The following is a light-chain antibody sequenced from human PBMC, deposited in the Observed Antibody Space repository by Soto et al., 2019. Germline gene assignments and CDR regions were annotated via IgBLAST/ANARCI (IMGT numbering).Light chain of an antibody. CDR3: QQSYSTPLT. V-gene: IGKV1-39*01. CDR1: QSISSY. Sequence: DIQMTQSPSSLSASVGDRVTITCRASQSISSYLNWYQQKPGKAPKLLIYAASSLQSGVPSRFSGSGSGTDFTRTISSLQPEDFATYYCQQSYSTPLTFGGGTKFDIK. J-gene: IGKJ4*01. CDR2: AAS.